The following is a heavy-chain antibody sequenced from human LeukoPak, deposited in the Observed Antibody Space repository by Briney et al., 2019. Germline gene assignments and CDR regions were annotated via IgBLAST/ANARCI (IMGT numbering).Heavy chain of an antibody. V-gene: IGHV3-21*01. CDR2: ISSSSSYI. CDR1: GFTFSSYS. Sequence: PGGSLRLSCAASGFTFSSYSMNWVRQAPGKGLEWVSSISSSSSYIYYADSVKGRFTISRDNAKNSLYLQMNSLRAEDTAVYYCARDGQLGLVIISETDLPFDIWGQGTMVTVSS. D-gene: IGHD3-9*01. CDR3: ARDGQLGLVIISETDLPFDI. J-gene: IGHJ3*02.